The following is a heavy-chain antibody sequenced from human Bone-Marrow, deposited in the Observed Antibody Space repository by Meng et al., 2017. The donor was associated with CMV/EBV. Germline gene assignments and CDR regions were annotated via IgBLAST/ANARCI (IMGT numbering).Heavy chain of an antibody. CDR1: GYSFTSYW. V-gene: IGHV5-51*01. D-gene: IGHD3-3*01. Sequence: GESLKISCKGSGYSFTSYWIGWVRQMPGKGLEWMGIIYPGDSDTRYSPSFQGQVTISADKSISTAYLQWSSLKASDTAMYYCARSYYDFWSGYSTYYYYGMDVWGQGHTVNGAS. CDR2: IYPGDSDT. J-gene: IGHJ6*02. CDR3: ARSYYDFWSGYSTYYYYGMDV.